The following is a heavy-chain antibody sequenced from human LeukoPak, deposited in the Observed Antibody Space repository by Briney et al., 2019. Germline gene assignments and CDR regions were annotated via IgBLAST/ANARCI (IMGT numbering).Heavy chain of an antibody. J-gene: IGHJ3*02. V-gene: IGHV1-8*01. CDR2: MNPNSGNT. CDR3: ARQLCFGEFLDASDI. CDR1: GYTFTSYD. Sequence: ASVKVSCKASGYTFTSYDINWVRQATGQGLEGMGWMNPNSGNTGYAQKFQGRVTMTRNTSISTAYMALSSLRSEDTAVYYCARQLCFGEFLDASDICGQGTMVTVSS. D-gene: IGHD3-10*01.